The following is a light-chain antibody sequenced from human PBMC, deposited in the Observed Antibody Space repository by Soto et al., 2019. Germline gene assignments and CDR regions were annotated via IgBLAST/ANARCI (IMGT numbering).Light chain of an antibody. CDR2: EVS. CDR3: SSYTSSDTLV. Sequence: QSVLTQPASVSGSPGQSITVSCTGTSSDLGGYNYVSWYQHHPGKAPKLMIYEVSNRPSGVSNRFSGSKSGNTASLTISGLQAEDEAEYYYSSYTSSDTLVFGTGTKVTVL. CDR1: SSDLGGYNY. V-gene: IGLV2-14*01. J-gene: IGLJ1*01.